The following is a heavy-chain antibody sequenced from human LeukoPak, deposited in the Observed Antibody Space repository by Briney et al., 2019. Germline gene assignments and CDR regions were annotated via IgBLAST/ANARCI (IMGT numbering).Heavy chain of an antibody. CDR1: GFTFSSYE. Sequence: SGGSLRLSCAASGFTFSSYEMSWVRQAPGKGLEWVSYISSSATTIYYADSVEGRFTLTRDKAKSTLFLQMDSLRAEDTAVYYCARSLGTTVTTAPGYWGQGTLVTVSS. V-gene: IGHV3-48*03. D-gene: IGHD4-17*01. J-gene: IGHJ4*02. CDR2: ISSSATTI. CDR3: ARSLGTTVTTAPGY.